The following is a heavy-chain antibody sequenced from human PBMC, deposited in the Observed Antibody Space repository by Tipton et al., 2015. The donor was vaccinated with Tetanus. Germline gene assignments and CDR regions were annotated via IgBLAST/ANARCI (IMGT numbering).Heavy chain of an antibody. CDR3: VRGGMMYADY. J-gene: IGHJ4*02. CDR2: ITGSGVGT. V-gene: IGHV3-23*01. CDR1: GFTFQDYA. D-gene: IGHD2-8*01. Sequence: SLRLSCAASGFTFQDYAIHWVRQVTGKGLEWVAVITGSGVGTYYSDSVKGRFTVSRDNSRNTLYLQLNSLRVEDTAVYYCVRGGMMYADYWGQGTLVTVSS.